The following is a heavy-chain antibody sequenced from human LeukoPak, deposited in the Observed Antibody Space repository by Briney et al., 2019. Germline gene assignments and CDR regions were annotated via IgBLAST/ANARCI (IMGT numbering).Heavy chain of an antibody. V-gene: IGHV3-48*04. D-gene: IGHD1-20*01. Sequence: GGSLRLSCAASGFTFSSYSMNWVRQAPGKGLEWVSYISSSSSTIYYADSVKGRFTISRDNAKNSLYLQMNSLRAEDTAVYYCARDYPPWGLTGTTGWFDPWGQGTLVTVSS. CDR3: ARDYPPWGLTGTTGWFDP. CDR2: ISSSSSTI. J-gene: IGHJ5*02. CDR1: GFTFSSYS.